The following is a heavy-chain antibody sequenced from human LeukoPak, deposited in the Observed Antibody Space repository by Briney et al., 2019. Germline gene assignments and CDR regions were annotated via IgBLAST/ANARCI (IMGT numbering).Heavy chain of an antibody. Sequence: ASVKVSCKASGYAFTTYGINWVRQAPGQGLEWMGWISAYNGNTNYAQNLQGRVTMTTDASTNTAYMELRSLRSGDTAVYYCARDIIAVAGEDAFDIWGQGTMVTVSS. J-gene: IGHJ3*02. CDR3: ARDIIAVAGEDAFDI. V-gene: IGHV1-18*01. D-gene: IGHD6-19*01. CDR2: ISAYNGNT. CDR1: GYAFTTYG.